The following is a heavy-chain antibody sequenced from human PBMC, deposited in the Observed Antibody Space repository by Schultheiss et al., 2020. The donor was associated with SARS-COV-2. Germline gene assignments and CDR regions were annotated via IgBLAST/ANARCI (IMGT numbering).Heavy chain of an antibody. J-gene: IGHJ5*02. D-gene: IGHD2-2*01. CDR3: ARVVAPSNWFDP. CDR2: ISGSGGST. CDR1: GFTFDDYA. V-gene: IGHV3-23*01. Sequence: GGSLRLSCAASGFTFDDYALHWVRQGPGKGLEWVSGISGSGGSTYYADSVKGRFTISRDNSKNSLYLQMNSLRAEDTAVYYCARVVAPSNWFDPWGQGTLVTVSS.